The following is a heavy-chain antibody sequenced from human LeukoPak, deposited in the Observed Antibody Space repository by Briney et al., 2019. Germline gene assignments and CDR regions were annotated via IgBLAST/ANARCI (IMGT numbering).Heavy chain of an antibody. CDR3: ARDGAPYGSGPKMNWFDP. Sequence: ASVKVSCKASGYTFTSYGISWVRQAPGQGLEWMGWISAYNGNTNYAQKLQGRVTMTTDTSTSTAYMELRSLRSDDTAVYYCARDGAPYGSGPKMNWFDPWGQGTLVTVSS. CDR1: GYTFTSYG. D-gene: IGHD3-10*01. J-gene: IGHJ5*02. V-gene: IGHV1-18*01. CDR2: ISAYNGNT.